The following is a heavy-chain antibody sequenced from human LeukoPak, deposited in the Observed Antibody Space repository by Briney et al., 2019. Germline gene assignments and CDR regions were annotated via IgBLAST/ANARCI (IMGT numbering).Heavy chain of an antibody. D-gene: IGHD6-19*01. Sequence: GGSLRLSCAASGFTFSSYAMSWVRQAPGKGLEWVAVISYDGSNKYYADSVKGRFTISRDNSKNTLYLQMNSLRAEDTAVYYCARWLGGIDYWGQGTLVTVSS. CDR3: ARWLGGIDY. CDR2: ISYDGSNK. CDR1: GFTFSSYA. V-gene: IGHV3-30*03. J-gene: IGHJ4*02.